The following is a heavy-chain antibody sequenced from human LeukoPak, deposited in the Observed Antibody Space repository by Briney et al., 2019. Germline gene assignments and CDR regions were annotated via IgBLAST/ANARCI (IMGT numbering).Heavy chain of an antibody. J-gene: IGHJ4*02. V-gene: IGHV4-34*01. D-gene: IGHD3-10*01. Sequence: SETLSLTCTVSGGPFVGYYWTWTRQPPGKRLEWIGEITHSGGGNYNPSLKSRVTISVDSSQNRFSLKVLSVTAADTAVYYCARRAGAPDFDVWGLGTLVSVSS. CDR2: ITHSGGG. CDR3: ARRAGAPDFDV. CDR1: GGPFVGYY.